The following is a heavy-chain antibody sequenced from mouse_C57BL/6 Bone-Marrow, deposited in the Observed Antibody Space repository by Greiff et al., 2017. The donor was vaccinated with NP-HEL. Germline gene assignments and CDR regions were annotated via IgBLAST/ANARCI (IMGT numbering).Heavy chain of an antibody. CDR1: GYTFTSYW. D-gene: IGHD1-1*01. Sequence: QVQLQQSGAELVKPGASVKMSCKASGYTFTSYWITWVKQRPGQGLEWIGDIYPGSGSTNYNEKFKSKATLTVDTSSSTAYMQLSSLTSEDSAVYYCARVTVVDAMDYWGQGTSVTVSS. CDR2: IYPGSGST. V-gene: IGHV1-55*01. CDR3: ARVTVVDAMDY. J-gene: IGHJ4*01.